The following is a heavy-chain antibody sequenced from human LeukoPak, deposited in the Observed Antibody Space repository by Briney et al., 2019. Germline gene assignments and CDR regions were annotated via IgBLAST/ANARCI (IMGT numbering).Heavy chain of an antibody. CDR2: IKQDGSEK. V-gene: IGHV3-7*01. D-gene: IGHD3-22*01. CDR3: ARSSKAGYDSSGYSWSVNWFDP. CDR1: GFTLSCYR. J-gene: IGHJ5*02. Sequence: GGSLRLSCAASGFTLSCYRMSRVRQTPGKGLERVANIKQDGSEKYYVDSVKGRFTISRDNAKNSLNLQLNRLRGEDTAGYYCARSSKAGYDSSGYSWSVNWFDPWGQGTLVTVSS.